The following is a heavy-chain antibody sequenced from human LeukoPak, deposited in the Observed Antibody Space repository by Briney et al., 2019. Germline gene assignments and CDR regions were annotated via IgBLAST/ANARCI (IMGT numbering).Heavy chain of an antibody. D-gene: IGHD3-3*01. J-gene: IGHJ4*02. CDR1: GFTFSSYA. Sequence: SGGSLRLSCAASGFTFSSYAMNWVRQAPGKGLEWVSCISSSSSTIYYADSVKGRFTISRDNAKDSLYLQMNSLRVEDTAVYYCARRSDYLGYWGQGTLVTVSS. CDR2: ISSSSSTI. V-gene: IGHV3-48*01. CDR3: ARRSDYLGY.